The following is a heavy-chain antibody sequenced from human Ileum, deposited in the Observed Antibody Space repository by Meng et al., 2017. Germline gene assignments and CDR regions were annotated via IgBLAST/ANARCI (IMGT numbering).Heavy chain of an antibody. J-gene: IGHJ4*02. CDR1: SGSISSNTY. CDR3: ARHGGYSQDF. Sequence: QGQLPEPGPGLVRPSGTLSLTCAVSSGSISSNTYWSWVRQPPGKGLEWIGQISHSGSAYYNPSLKSRVTMSVDKSKSQFSLMLTSVTAADTAIYYCARHGGYSQDFWGQGTLVTVSS. CDR2: ISHSGSA. V-gene: IGHV4-4*02. D-gene: IGHD4-23*01.